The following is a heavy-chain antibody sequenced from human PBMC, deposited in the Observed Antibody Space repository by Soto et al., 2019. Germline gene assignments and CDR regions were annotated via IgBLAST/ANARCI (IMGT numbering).Heavy chain of an antibody. D-gene: IGHD2-2*01. Sequence: SETLSPTCPVSGGSISSYYWGWIRPPAREGLEWIGRIYTSGSTNYNPSLKSRVTMSVDTSKNQFSLKLSSVTAADTAVYYCARIVVVPAAKGPYYYYGMDVWGQGTTVTVSS. V-gene: IGHV4-4*07. CDR1: GGSISSYY. CDR3: ARIVVVPAAKGPYYYYGMDV. CDR2: IYTSGST. J-gene: IGHJ6*02.